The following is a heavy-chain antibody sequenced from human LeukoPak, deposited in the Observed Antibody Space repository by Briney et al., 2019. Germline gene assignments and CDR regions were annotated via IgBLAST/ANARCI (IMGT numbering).Heavy chain of an antibody. D-gene: IGHD5-18*01. Sequence: QSGGSLRLSCAASGFTFSDYYMNWVRQAPGKGLEWVAVISYDGSNKYYADSVKGRFTISRDNSKNTLYLQMNSLRAEDTAVYYCASGIQLWSWFDYWGQGTLVTVSS. V-gene: IGHV3-30*03. CDR3: ASGIQLWSWFDY. J-gene: IGHJ4*02. CDR1: GFTFSDYY. CDR2: ISYDGSNK.